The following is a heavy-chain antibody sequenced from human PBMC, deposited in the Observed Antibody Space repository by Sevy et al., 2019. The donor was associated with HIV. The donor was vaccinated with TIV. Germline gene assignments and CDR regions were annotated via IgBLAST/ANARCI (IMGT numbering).Heavy chain of an antibody. CDR1: GFTFSNAW. J-gene: IGHJ6*02. CDR3: TSGFSALGTSAYYYYGMDV. V-gene: IGHV3-15*01. Sequence: GGSLRLSCAASGFTFSNAWMSWVRQAPGKGLEWVGRIKSKTDGGTTDYAALVKGRFTNSSEDSKNTPYLQMNSLKTAETAVDYCTSGFSALGTSAYYYYGMDVWGQGTTVTVSS. D-gene: IGHD3-3*01. CDR2: IKSKTDGGTT.